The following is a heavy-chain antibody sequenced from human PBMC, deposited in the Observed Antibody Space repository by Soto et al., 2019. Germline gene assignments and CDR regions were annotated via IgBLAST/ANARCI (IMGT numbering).Heavy chain of an antibody. V-gene: IGHV4-34*01. J-gene: IGHJ5*02. Sequence: KTSETLSLTCAVYGGSFSGYYWSWIRQPPGKGLEWIGEINHSGSTNYNPSLKSRVTISVDTSKNQFSLKLSSVTAADTAVYYCARGPRITMVRRWFDPWGQGTLVTVSS. CDR3: ARGPRITMVRRWFDP. CDR1: GGSFSGYY. D-gene: IGHD3-10*01. CDR2: INHSGST.